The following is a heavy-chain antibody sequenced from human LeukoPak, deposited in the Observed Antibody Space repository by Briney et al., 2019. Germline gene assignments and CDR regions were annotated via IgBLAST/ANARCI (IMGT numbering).Heavy chain of an antibody. CDR1: GFTFSSYG. V-gene: IGHV3-33*06. D-gene: IGHD2-2*02. J-gene: IGHJ6*03. CDR2: IWYDGSNK. CDR3: AKDGDRYCSSTSCYTPYYMDV. Sequence: GGSLRLSCAASGFTFSSYGMHWVRQAPGKGLEWVAVIWYDGSNKYYADSVKGRFTISGDNSKNTLYLQMNSLRAEDTAVYYCAKDGDRYCSSTSCYTPYYMDVWGKGTTVTVSS.